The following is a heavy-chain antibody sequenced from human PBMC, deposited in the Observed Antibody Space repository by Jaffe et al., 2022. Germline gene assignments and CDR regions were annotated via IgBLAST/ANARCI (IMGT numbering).Heavy chain of an antibody. Sequence: QVQLVESGGGVVQPGGSLRLSCAASGFTFSSYGMHWVRQAPGKGLEWVAFIRYDGSNKYYADSVKGRFTISRDNSKNTLYLQMNSLRAEDTAVYYCAKDPHILTGYYNYFDYWGQGTLVTVSS. CDR1: GFTFSSYG. CDR2: IRYDGSNK. D-gene: IGHD3-9*01. CDR3: AKDPHILTGYYNYFDY. J-gene: IGHJ4*02. V-gene: IGHV3-30*02.